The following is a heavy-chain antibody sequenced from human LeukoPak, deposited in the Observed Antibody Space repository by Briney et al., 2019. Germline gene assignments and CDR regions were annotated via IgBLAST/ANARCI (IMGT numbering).Heavy chain of an antibody. V-gene: IGHV4-59*01. J-gene: IGHJ5*02. CDR1: GGSISSYY. D-gene: IGHD3-22*01. CDR3: ARDSDTSYYDSSGYSNWFDT. CDR2: IYYSGST. Sequence: SETLSLTCTVSGGSISSYYWSWIRQPPGKGLEWIGYIYYSGSTNYNPSLKSRVTISVDTSKNQFSLKLSSVTAADTAVYYCARDSDTSYYDSSGYSNWFDTWGQGTLVTVSS.